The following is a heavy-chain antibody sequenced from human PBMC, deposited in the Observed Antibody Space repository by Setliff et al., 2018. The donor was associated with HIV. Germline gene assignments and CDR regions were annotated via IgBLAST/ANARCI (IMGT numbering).Heavy chain of an antibody. CDR2: ISAYNGNT. CDR1: GYTFTSYG. V-gene: IGHV1-18*01. D-gene: IGHD6-19*01. CDR3: ARLGSGWSDSYYYAMDI. J-gene: IGHJ6*02. Sequence: RASVKVSCKASGYTFTSYGISWVRQAPGQGLEWMGWISAYNGNTNYAQKLQGRVTMTTDTSTSTAYMELRSLRSDDTAVYFCARLGSGWSDSYYYAMDIWGQGTTVTVSS.